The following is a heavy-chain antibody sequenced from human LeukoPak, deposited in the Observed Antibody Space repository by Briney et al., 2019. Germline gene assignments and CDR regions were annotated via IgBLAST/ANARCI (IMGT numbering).Heavy chain of an antibody. D-gene: IGHD3-3*01. CDR3: ARVSVTLFGAVIILNAFDV. CDR1: GYTFINYG. J-gene: IGHJ3*01. CDR2: ISRYSGNT. V-gene: IGHV1-18*01. Sequence: ASVKVSCKASGYTFINYGISWVRQAPGQGLEWMGWISRYSGNTNYALQVQGRVTMTTDTSTSTAYMELRSPRSDDTAVYYCARVSVTLFGAVIILNAFDVWGQGTMVTVSS.